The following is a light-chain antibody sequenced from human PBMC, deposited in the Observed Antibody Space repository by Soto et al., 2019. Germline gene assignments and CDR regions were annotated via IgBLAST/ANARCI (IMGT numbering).Light chain of an antibody. CDR2: DVN. V-gene: IGLV2-11*01. CDR3: CSYAASDV. Sequence: QSVLTQPRSVSGSPGQSVIISCTGSSSDVGGYKYVSWYQQYPGQGPKLIIYDVNRRPSGVSDRFSGSKSGNTASLTISGLQAEDEADYYCCSYAASDVFGSGTKVTVL. J-gene: IGLJ1*01. CDR1: SSDVGGYKY.